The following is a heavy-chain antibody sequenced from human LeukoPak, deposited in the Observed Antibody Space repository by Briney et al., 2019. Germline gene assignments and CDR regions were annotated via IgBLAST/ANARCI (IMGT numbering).Heavy chain of an antibody. CDR3: AREGCSSTSCYFGTYYFDY. Sequence: GGSLRLSCAASGFTFSSYSMNWVRQAPGKGLEGVSSISSSSSYIYYADSVKGRFTISRDNAKNSLYLQMNSLRAEDTAVYYCAREGCSSTSCYFGTYYFDYWGQGTLVTVSS. V-gene: IGHV3-21*01. CDR2: ISSSSSYI. D-gene: IGHD2-2*01. CDR1: GFTFSSYS. J-gene: IGHJ4*02.